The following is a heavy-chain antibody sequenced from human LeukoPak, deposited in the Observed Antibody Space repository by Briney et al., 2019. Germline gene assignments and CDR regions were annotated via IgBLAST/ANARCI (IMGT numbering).Heavy chain of an antibody. Sequence: SGPTLVKPTQTLTLTCTFSGFSLTTTGVGVAWIRQPPGKALEWLAVSYWNNDKSYSPSLKSRLTITKDTSKNQVVLKMTNMEPVDTATYYCAHKGRGSGSYNMWGQGTLVTVSS. V-gene: IGHV2-5*01. D-gene: IGHD3-10*01. CDR1: GFSLTTTGVG. J-gene: IGHJ4*02. CDR2: SYWNNDK. CDR3: AHKGRGSGSYNM.